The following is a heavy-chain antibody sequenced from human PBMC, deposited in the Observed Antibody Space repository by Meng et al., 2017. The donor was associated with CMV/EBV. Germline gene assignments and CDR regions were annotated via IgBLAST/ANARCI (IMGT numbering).Heavy chain of an antibody. CDR2: INSDGSST. Sequence: GESLKISCAASGFTFSSYWMHWVRQAPGKGLVWVSRINSDGSSTSYADSVKGRFTISRDNAKNTLYLQMNSLRAEDTAVYYCARDALVVVPAATVYYYGMDVWGQGTTVTSP. CDR3: ARDALVVVPAATVYYYGMDV. CDR1: GFTFSSYW. V-gene: IGHV3-74*01. J-gene: IGHJ6*02. D-gene: IGHD2-2*01.